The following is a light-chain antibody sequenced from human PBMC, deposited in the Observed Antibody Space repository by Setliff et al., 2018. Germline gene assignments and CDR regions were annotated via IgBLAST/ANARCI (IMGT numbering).Light chain of an antibody. CDR3: ATWDDSLSAYV. CDR1: TSNIGKNF. Sequence: QSALTQPPSASGTPGQSVTISCSGSTSNIGKNFVYWYQQVPGTVPKLLIYRNNQRPSGVSDRFSGPKSGTSASLAISGLRSEDGADYYCATWDDSLSAYVFGTGTKVTV. J-gene: IGLJ1*01. V-gene: IGLV1-47*01. CDR2: RNN.